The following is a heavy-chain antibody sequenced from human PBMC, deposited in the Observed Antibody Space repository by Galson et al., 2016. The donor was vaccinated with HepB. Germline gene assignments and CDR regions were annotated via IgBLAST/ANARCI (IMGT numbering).Heavy chain of an antibody. J-gene: IGHJ4*02. CDR3: AKDWGQGYNDVTLHY. CDR2: INWNSDAI. Sequence: SLRLSCAASGFTFDDYAMHWVRQAPGKGLKWVSGINWNSDAIGYADSVKGRFTISRDNAKNSLYLQMNSLRAEDTALYFCAKDWGQGYNDVTLHYWGQGALVTVSS. V-gene: IGHV3-9*01. D-gene: IGHD1-14*01. CDR1: GFTFDDYA.